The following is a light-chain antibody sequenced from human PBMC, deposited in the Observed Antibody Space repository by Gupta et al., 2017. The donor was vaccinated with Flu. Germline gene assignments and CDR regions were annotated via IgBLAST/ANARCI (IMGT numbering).Light chain of an antibody. Sequence: DIQMTQSPSTLSASVGDRVTITCRASQSISRWLDWYQQKPGKAPKLLIYKTSRLESGVPSRFSGSGSETEFALTISSLQPDDFATYYCQQDYSLGSFGQGTRVEIK. J-gene: IGKJ1*01. CDR2: KTS. CDR3: QQDYSLGS. CDR1: QSISRW. V-gene: IGKV1-5*03.